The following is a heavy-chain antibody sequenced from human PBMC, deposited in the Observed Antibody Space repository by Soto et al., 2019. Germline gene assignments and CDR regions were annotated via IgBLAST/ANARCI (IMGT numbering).Heavy chain of an antibody. CDR2: ITPILGIA. CDR3: ARDPPPAYSSSWYYFGY. V-gene: IGHV1-69*04. Sequence: VQLLHSGAEVKKPGSSVKVSCTASGGTFSSYTLRWVRQAPGPGLEWMGRITPILGIANYAQKFQGRVTITADKSTSPAYMALSRLRSEDTAVYYCARDPPPAYSSSWYYFGYWGQGTLVTVSP. D-gene: IGHD6-13*01. CDR1: GGTFSSYT. J-gene: IGHJ4*02.